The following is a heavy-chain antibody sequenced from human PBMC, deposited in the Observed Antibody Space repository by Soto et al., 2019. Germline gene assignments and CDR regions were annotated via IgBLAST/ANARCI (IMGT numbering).Heavy chain of an antibody. D-gene: IGHD2-15*01. Sequence: GSLRLSCAASGFTFSSYWMSWVRQAPGKGLEWVANIKQDGSEKYYVDSVKGRFTISRDNAKNSLYLQMNSLRAEDTAVYYCARPIVVVVAVVNWFDPWGQGNLVTVSS. CDR3: ARPIVVVVAVVNWFDP. CDR2: IKQDGSEK. CDR1: GFTFSSYW. J-gene: IGHJ5*02. V-gene: IGHV3-7*03.